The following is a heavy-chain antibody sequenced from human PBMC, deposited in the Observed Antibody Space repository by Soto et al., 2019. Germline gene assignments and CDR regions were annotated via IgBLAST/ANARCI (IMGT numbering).Heavy chain of an antibody. CDR3: AKDMRFLEWLLAGFYGMDV. J-gene: IGHJ6*02. CDR1: GFTFSSYA. D-gene: IGHD3-3*01. CDR2: ISGSGGST. Sequence: GGSLRLSCAASGFTFSSYAMSWVRQAPGKGLEWVSAISGSGGSTYYADSVKGRFTISRDNSKNTLYLQMNSLRAEDTAVYYCAKDMRFLEWLLAGFYGMDVWGQGTTVTVSS. V-gene: IGHV3-23*01.